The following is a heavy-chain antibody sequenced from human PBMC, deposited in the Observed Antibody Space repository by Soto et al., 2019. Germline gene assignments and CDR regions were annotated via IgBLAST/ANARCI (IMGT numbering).Heavy chain of an antibody. Sequence: EVQLLESGGGLVQPGGSLRLSCAASGFTFSSYAMTWVRQAPGKGLEWVSALSGSGVSTYYADSVKGRFTISRDNSKNTLYLPMNSLRAADTAVYYCAKGGGSKDYYDTSGYYLYYYYAMDVWGQGTTVTVSS. CDR3: AKGGGSKDYYDTSGYYLYYYYAMDV. J-gene: IGHJ6*02. CDR2: LSGSGVST. D-gene: IGHD3-22*01. CDR1: GFTFSSYA. V-gene: IGHV3-23*01.